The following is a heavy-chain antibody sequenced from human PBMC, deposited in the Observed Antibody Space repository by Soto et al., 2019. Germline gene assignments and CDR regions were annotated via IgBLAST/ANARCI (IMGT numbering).Heavy chain of an antibody. J-gene: IGHJ6*02. CDR2: FDPEDGET. CDR3: ATSYGDYGAQFYYYGMDV. D-gene: IGHD4-17*01. V-gene: IGHV1-24*01. CDR1: VYTLTELS. Sequence: GASVTVSCTVSVYTLTELSMHWVRQAPGKWLEWMGGFDPEDGETIYAQKFQGRVTMTEDTSTDTAYMELSSLRSEDTAVYYCATSYGDYGAQFYYYGMDVWGQGTTVTVS.